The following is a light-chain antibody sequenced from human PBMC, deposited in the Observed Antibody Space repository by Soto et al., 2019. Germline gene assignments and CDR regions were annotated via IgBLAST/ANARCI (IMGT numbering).Light chain of an antibody. Sequence: EIALTQSPGTLSLSPGERATLSCGASQSVSSSYLAWYQQKPGQAPRLLIYGASTRATGIPDRFSGSGSGTDFTLTIRRLEPEDFAVYYCQQFDNSLWTFGQGTKVEIK. CDR3: QQFDNSLWT. J-gene: IGKJ1*01. V-gene: IGKV3-20*01. CDR2: GAS. CDR1: QSVSSSY.